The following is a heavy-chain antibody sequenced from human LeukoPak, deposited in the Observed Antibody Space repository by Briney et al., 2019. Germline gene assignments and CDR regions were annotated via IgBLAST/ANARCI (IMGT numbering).Heavy chain of an antibody. Sequence: NPSETLSLTCTVSGGSISSYYWSWIRQPAGKGLEWIGRIYTSGSTNYSPSLKSRVTMSVDTSKNQFSLKLSSVTAADTAVYYCARAPPDSSSSGYYYYMDVWGKGTTVTVSS. CDR3: ARAPPDSSSSGYYYYMDV. D-gene: IGHD6-6*01. CDR2: IYTSGST. CDR1: GGSISSYY. V-gene: IGHV4-4*07. J-gene: IGHJ6*03.